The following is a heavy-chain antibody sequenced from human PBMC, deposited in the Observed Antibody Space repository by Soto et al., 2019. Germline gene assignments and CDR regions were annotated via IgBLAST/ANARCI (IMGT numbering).Heavy chain of an antibody. CDR3: AREGYDSSGYYST. CDR2: INHSGST. V-gene: IGHV4-34*01. J-gene: IGHJ5*02. CDR1: GGSFSGYY. Sequence: PSETLSLTCAVYGGSFSGYYWSWIRQPPGKGLEWIGEINHSGSTNYNPSLKSRVTISVDTSKNQFSLKLSSVTAADTAVYYCAREGYDSSGYYSTWGQGTLVTVS. D-gene: IGHD3-22*01.